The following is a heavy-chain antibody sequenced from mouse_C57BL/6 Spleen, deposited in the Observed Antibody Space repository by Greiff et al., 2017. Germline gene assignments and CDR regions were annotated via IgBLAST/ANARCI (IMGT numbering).Heavy chain of an antibody. CDR2: IDPETGGT. Sequence: QVQLQQSGAELVRPGASVTLSCKASGYTFTDYEMHWVKQTPVHGLEWIGAIDPETGGTAYNQKFKGKAILTADKSSSTAYMELRSLTSEDSAVYYCTRYWVGAMDDWGQGTSVTVSS. D-gene: IGHD4-1*01. CDR1: GYTFTDYE. J-gene: IGHJ4*01. V-gene: IGHV1-15*01. CDR3: TRYWVGAMDD.